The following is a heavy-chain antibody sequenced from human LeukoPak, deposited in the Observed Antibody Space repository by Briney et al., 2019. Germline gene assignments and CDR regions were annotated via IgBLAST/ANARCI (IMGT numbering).Heavy chain of an antibody. CDR3: ATAYYYDSSGYYYGFDY. CDR1: GGSVSSGSYY. Sequence: SETLSLTCTVSGGSVSSGSYYWSWIRQPPGKGLEWFVFMYYSGSTNYKPSLKSPVTISVDTSKNQFSLKLSSVTAADTAVYYCATAYYYDSSGYYYGFDYWGQGTLVTVSS. J-gene: IGHJ4*02. CDR2: MYYSGST. D-gene: IGHD3-22*01. V-gene: IGHV4-61*01.